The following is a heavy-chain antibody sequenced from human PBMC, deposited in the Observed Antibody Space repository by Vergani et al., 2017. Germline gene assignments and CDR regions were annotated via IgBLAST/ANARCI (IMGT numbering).Heavy chain of an antibody. D-gene: IGHD3-3*01. J-gene: IGHJ6*03. V-gene: IGHV4-31*03. CDR2: IFYSGST. Sequence: QVQLQESGPGLVKPSQTLSLTCTVSGGSISNDDYYWSWIRQHPGKGLEWIGYIFYSGSTYYNPSLKSRVTISVDTSKNQFSLKLNSVTAADTAVYYWARAEKMEILRFLEWSVRSYCYYYMDVWGEGSTVTVSS. CDR3: ARAEKMEILRFLEWSVRSYCYYYMDV. CDR1: GGSISNDDYY.